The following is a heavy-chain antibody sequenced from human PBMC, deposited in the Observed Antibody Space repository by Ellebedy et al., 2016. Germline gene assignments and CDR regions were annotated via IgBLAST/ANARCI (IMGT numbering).Heavy chain of an antibody. D-gene: IGHD3-3*01. Sequence: GGSLRLSXAASAFTFSRSWMSWVRQAPGKGLEWVANIKEDGSKQNYVESVDGRFTISRDNAKNSLSLQMNSLTAEDTAVYYCAKVFGGVDYMDVWGRGTTVTASS. CDR2: IKEDGSKQ. CDR1: AFTFSRSW. V-gene: IGHV3-7*01. CDR3: AKVFGGVDYMDV. J-gene: IGHJ6*03.